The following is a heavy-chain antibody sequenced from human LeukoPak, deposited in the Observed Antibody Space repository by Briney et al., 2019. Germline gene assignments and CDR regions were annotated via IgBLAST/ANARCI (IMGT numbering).Heavy chain of an antibody. Sequence: GASVKVSCKASGGTFSSYAISWVRQAPGQGLEWMGRIIPILGIANYAQKFQGRVTITADKSTSRAYMELSSLRSEDTAVYYCARGVFSDYDSSGSYPHYGMDVWGQGTTVTVSS. CDR2: IIPILGIA. V-gene: IGHV1-69*04. J-gene: IGHJ6*02. D-gene: IGHD3-22*01. CDR1: GGTFSSYA. CDR3: ARGVFSDYDSSGSYPHYGMDV.